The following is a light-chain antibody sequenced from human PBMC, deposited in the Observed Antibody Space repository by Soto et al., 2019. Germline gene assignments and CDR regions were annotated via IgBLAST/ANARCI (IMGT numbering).Light chain of an antibody. Sequence: QLTPSPSSLSSSVGDRVTITCRASQGISSYLAWHQQKPGKAPKLLIYAASTLQSGVPSRFSGSGSGTDFTLTISSLQPDDFATYYCQQYNSYSRTFGQGTKVDIK. CDR1: QGISSY. CDR3: QQYNSYSRT. CDR2: AAS. V-gene: IGKV1-9*01. J-gene: IGKJ1*01.